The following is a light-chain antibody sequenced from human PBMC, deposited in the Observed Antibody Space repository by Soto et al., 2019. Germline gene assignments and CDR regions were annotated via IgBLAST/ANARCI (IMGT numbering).Light chain of an antibody. CDR3: QVWDSGSDRVV. J-gene: IGLJ2*01. CDR1: NIGRKS. CDR2: YDS. V-gene: IGLV3-21*04. Sequence: SYELTQPPSVSVAPGKTARITCGGTNIGRKSVHWYQQKPRQAPVLVISYDSDRPSGIPERFSGSNSGNTATLTISRVEAGDEADYYCQVWDSGSDRVVFGGGTKLTVL.